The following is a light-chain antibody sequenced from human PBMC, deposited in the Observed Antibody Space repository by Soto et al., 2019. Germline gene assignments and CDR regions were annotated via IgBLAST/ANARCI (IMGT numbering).Light chain of an antibody. Sequence: EIVLTQSPATLSLSPGERATLSCRASQSVSSYLAWYQQKPGQAPRLLIYDASSRATGIPARFSGSGSGTDFPLTIRSLEPEDFAVYYCQQRSNWPAVTFGPGTKVEIK. CDR3: QQRSNWPAVT. CDR1: QSVSSY. CDR2: DAS. V-gene: IGKV3-11*01. J-gene: IGKJ3*01.